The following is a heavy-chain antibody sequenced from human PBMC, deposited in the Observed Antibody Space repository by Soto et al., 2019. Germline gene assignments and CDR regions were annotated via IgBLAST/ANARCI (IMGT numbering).Heavy chain of an antibody. CDR2: IYYSGST. CDR1: GGSISSYY. CDR3: ARRYGGTFGY. Sequence: QVQLQESGPGLVKPSETLSLTCTVSGGSISSYYWSWIRQPPGKGLEWIGYIYYSGSTNYNPSLKSRFTIPVDTYKNQFSLKLSSVTAADTAVYYCARRYGGTFGYWGQGTLVTVSS. J-gene: IGHJ4*02. D-gene: IGHD2-15*01. V-gene: IGHV4-59*08.